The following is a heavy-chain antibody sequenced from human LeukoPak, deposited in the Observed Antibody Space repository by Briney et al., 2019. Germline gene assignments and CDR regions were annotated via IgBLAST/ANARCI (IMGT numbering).Heavy chain of an antibody. V-gene: IGHV4-59*01. J-gene: IGHJ4*02. CDR2: IYYSGST. CDR1: GAPISSYY. Sequence: PSETLSLTCTVSGAPISSYYWSWIRQPPGKGLEWIGDIYYSGSTKYNPSLKSRVTMSVDTSKNQFSLKLSSVTAADTAIYYCARENPSGYYNRPIDYWGQGTLVTVSS. CDR3: ARENPSGYYNRPIDY. D-gene: IGHD3-22*01.